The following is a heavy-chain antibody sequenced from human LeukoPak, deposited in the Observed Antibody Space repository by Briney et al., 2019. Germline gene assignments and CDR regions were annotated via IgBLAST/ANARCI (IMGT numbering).Heavy chain of an antibody. V-gene: IGHV4-31*03. D-gene: IGHD3-22*01. CDR1: GGSISSGHSY. J-gene: IGHJ4*02. CDR2: IYYSGSA. CDR3: ARAVRDYDSNRYYFDY. Sequence: SETLSLTCTVSGGSISSGHSYWSWIRQHPGKGLEWIAYIYYSGSAYYNPSLKSRVTISVDTSKNQFSLKLSSVTAADTAVYYCARAVRDYDSNRYYFDYWGQGTLVTVSS.